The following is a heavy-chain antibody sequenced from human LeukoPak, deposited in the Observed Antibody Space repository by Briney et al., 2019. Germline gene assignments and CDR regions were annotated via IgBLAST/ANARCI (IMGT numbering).Heavy chain of an antibody. CDR1: GFTFSNYW. CDR2: IKQDGSDK. Sequence: GGSLRLSCAASGFTFSNYWMTWVRQAPGKGLEWVANIKQDGSDKYYVDSVKGRFTISRDNAKNSLYLQMNSLRAEDTAVYYCARQPRITMVRGVDWFDPWGQGTLVTVSS. J-gene: IGHJ5*02. V-gene: IGHV3-7*01. D-gene: IGHD3-10*01. CDR3: ARQPRITMVRGVDWFDP.